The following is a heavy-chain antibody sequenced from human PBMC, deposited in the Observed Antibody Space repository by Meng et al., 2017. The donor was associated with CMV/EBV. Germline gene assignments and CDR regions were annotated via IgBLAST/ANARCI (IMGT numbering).Heavy chain of an antibody. CDR1: SSSY. CDR2: IYYSGST. J-gene: IGHJ5*02. D-gene: IGHD2-2*01. V-gene: IGHV4-39*07. Sequence: SSSYWGWIRQPPGKGLEWIGSIYYSGSTYYNPSLKSRVTISVDTSKNQFSLKLSSVTAADTAVYYCARGRPIVVVPAARTYNWFDPWGQGTLVTVSS. CDR3: ARGRPIVVVPAARTYNWFDP.